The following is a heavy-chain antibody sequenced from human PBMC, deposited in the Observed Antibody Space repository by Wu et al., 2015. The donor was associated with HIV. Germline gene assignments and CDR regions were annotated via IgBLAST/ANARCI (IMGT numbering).Heavy chain of an antibody. D-gene: IGHD3-10*01. CDR1: GYTFIAHY. CDR2: INSNSGGT. Sequence: QVQLVQSGAEVKKPGASVKVSCKASGYTFIAHYVHWVRQAPGQGLEWMGWINSNSGGTNYAQKFRARVTMTRDTSINTAYMELSRLRSDDTAVYYCARDELFRVDDAFDMWGQGTLVTVSS. J-gene: IGHJ3*02. CDR3: ARDELFRVDDAFDM. V-gene: IGHV1-2*02.